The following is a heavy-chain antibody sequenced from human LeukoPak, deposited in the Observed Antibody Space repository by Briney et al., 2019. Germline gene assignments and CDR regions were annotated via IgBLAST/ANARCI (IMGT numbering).Heavy chain of an antibody. Sequence: PGGSLRLSCAASGFTFSDYYMRWIRRAPGKGLEWVYYADSVKGRFTISRDNAKNSLYLQMNSLRAEDTALYYCARESSSAFDYWGQGTLVTVSS. CDR1: GFTFSDYY. J-gene: IGHJ4*02. D-gene: IGHD6-6*01. CDR3: ARESSSAFDY. V-gene: IGHV3-11*05.